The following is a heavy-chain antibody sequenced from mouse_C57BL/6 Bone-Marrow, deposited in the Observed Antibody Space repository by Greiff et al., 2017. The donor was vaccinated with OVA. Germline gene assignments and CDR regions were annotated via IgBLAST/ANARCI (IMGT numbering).Heavy chain of an antibody. J-gene: IGHJ1*03. CDR3: ARHEEGVGAKDWYFDV. CDR2: FYPGSGSI. D-gene: IGHD1-1*01. CDR1: GYTFTEYT. V-gene: IGHV1-62-2*01. Sequence: QVQLTESGAELVKPGASVKLSCKASGYTFTEYTIHWVKQRSGQGLEWIGWFYPGSGSIKYNEKFKDQATLTAYKSSSTVYMERSRLTSEDSAVYFCARHEEGVGAKDWYFDVWGTGTTVTVSS.